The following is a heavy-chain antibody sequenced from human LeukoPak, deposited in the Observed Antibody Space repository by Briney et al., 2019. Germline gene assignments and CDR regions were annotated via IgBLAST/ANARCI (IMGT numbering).Heavy chain of an antibody. D-gene: IGHD5/OR15-5a*01. J-gene: IGHJ3*02. CDR3: AKDSVGGYSVAGGAFDI. CDR1: GFTFDDYA. CDR2: ISWNSGSI. Sequence: GGSLRLSCAASGFTFDDYAMHWVRQAPGKGLEWVSGISWNSGSIGHADSVKGRFTISRDNAKNSLYLQMNSLRAEDMALYYCAKDSVGGYSVAGGAFDIWGQGTMVTVSS. V-gene: IGHV3-9*03.